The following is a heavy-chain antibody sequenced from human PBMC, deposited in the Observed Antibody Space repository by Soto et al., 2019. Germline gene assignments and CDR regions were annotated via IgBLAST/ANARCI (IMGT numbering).Heavy chain of an antibody. CDR2: INSDGSST. D-gene: IGHD3-10*01. CDR1: GFTFSSYW. CDR3: ASGGGFGESGLDY. V-gene: IGHV3-74*01. J-gene: IGHJ4*02. Sequence: EVQLVESGGGLVQPGGSLRLSCAASGFTFSSYWMHWIRQAPGKGLVWVSRINSDGSSTSYADSVKGRFTISRDNAKNTLYLQMNSLRAEDTAVYYCASGGGFGESGLDYWGQGTLVTVSS.